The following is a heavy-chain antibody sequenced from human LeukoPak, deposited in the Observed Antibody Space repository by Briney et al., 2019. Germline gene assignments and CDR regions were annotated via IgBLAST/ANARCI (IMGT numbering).Heavy chain of an antibody. CDR3: TTATSGGSGWDY. CDR2: IYPGDSRT. J-gene: IGHJ4*02. Sequence: GESLKISCKGSGYSFTNYWIGWVRQMPGKGLEWMGFIYPGDSRTRCSPSFQGQVTISVDKSISTAYLQWSSLKASDTAMYYCTTATSGGSGWDYWGQGTLATVSS. V-gene: IGHV5-51*01. CDR1: GYSFTNYW. D-gene: IGHD6-19*01.